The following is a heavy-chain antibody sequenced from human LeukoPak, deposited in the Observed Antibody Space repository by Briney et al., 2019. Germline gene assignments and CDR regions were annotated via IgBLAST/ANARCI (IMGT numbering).Heavy chain of an antibody. J-gene: IGHJ4*02. CDR2: ISGSGGST. V-gene: IGHV3-23*01. Sequence: PGGSLRLSCAASGFTFSSYAMSWVRQAPGKGLEWVSAISGSGGSTYYADSVKGRFTISRDNSKNTLYLQMNSLRAEDTAVYYCAKKNYYVILTGYRTPIPYYFDYWGQGTLVTVSS. CDR1: GFTFSSYA. D-gene: IGHD3-9*01. CDR3: AKKNYYVILTGYRTPIPYYFDY.